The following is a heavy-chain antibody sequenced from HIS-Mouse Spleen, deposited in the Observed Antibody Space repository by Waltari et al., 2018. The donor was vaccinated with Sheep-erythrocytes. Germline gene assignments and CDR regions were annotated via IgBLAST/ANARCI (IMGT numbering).Heavy chain of an antibody. CDR1: GYTFTTYG. D-gene: IGHD4-17*01. CDR2: ISASNGNT. CDR3: ARFYGDFTRSFDI. V-gene: IGHV1-18*01. J-gene: IGHJ3*02. Sequence: QVQLVQSGAEVKKPGASVKVSCKASGYTFTTYGISWVRQAPGQGLEGMGWISASNGNTNDAQTLQVRVTMTTDTSTSTVYMELRSLRADDTAVYYGARFYGDFTRSFDIWGQGTMVTVSS.